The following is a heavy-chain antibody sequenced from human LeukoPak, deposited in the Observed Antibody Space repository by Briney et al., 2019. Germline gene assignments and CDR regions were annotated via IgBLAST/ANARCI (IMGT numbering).Heavy chain of an antibody. V-gene: IGHV4-38-2*01. J-gene: IGHJ4*02. CDR3: ARHSGDLRFLEWLLDY. CDR2: IYHSGST. D-gene: IGHD3-3*01. Sequence: KPSEALSLXCAVSGYSISSGYYWGWIQQPPGKGLEWIGSIYHSGSTYYNPSLKSRVTISVDTSKNQFSLKLSSVTAADTAVYYCARHSGDLRFLEWLLDYWGQGTLVTVSS. CDR1: GYSISSGYY.